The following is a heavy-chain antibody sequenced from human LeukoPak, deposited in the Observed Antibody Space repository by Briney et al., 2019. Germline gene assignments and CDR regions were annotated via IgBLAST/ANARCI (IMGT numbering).Heavy chain of an antibody. CDR3: ARAYSSGWLYYFDY. Sequence: SETLSLTCAVYGGSFSGYYWSWIRQPPGKGLEWIGEINHSGSTNYNPSLKSRVTISVDTSKNQFSLKLSSVTAADTAVYYCARAYSSGWLYYFDYWGQGTLVTVSS. CDR2: INHSGST. CDR1: GGSFSGYY. D-gene: IGHD6-19*01. V-gene: IGHV4-34*01. J-gene: IGHJ4*02.